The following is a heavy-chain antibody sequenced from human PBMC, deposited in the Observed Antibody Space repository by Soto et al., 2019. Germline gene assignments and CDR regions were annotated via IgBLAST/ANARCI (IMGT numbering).Heavy chain of an antibody. CDR1: GYTFTSYG. J-gene: IGHJ4*02. CDR3: ARSVLSYLITIAAAGTMILPPDY. Sequence: QVQLVQSGAEVKKPGASVKVSCKASGYTFTSYGISWVRQAPGQGLEWMGWISAYNGNTDYAQKLQGRVTMTTDNSTSPAYMELRRLRSDDTAVYYCARSVLSYLITIAAAGTMILPPDYWGQGTLVTVSS. CDR2: ISAYNGNT. V-gene: IGHV1-18*01. D-gene: IGHD6-13*01.